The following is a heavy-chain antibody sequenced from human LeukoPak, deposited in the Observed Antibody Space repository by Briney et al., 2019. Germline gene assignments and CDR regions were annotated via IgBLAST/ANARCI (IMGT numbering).Heavy chain of an antibody. CDR2: IYHSGST. CDR3: ARTYGSGSYYNY. V-gene: IGHV4-38-2*02. Sequence: SETLSLTCTVSGYSLSSGYYWGWIRQPPGKGLEWIGNIYHSGSTYYNPSLKSRVTISVDTSKNQFSLKLSSVTAADTAVYYCARTYGSGSYYNYWGQGTLVTVSS. D-gene: IGHD3-10*01. CDR1: GYSLSSGYY. J-gene: IGHJ4*02.